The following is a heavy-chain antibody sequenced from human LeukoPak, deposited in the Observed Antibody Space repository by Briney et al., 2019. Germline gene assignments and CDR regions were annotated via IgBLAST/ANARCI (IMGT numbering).Heavy chain of an antibody. V-gene: IGHV4-39*01. CDR1: GGSISSSSYY. CDR2: IYYSGST. CDR3: ASKGAIYSSSWYYFDY. Sequence: PSEALSLTCTVSGGSISSSSYYWGWIRQPPGKGLEWIGSIYYSGSTYYNPSLKSRVTISVDTSKNQFSLKLSSVTAADTAVYYCASKGAIYSSSWYYFDYWGQGTLVTVSS. D-gene: IGHD6-13*01. J-gene: IGHJ4*02.